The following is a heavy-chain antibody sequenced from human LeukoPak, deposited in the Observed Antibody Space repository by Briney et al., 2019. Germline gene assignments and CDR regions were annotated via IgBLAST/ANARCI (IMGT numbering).Heavy chain of an antibody. V-gene: IGHV3-74*03. CDR3: ARDDLSWYSGIDY. D-gene: IGHD6-13*01. Sequence: HPGGSLRLSCEVSGFTFRAYWMHWVRQAPGKGLVWVSYINSDGTGTMYADSVKGRFTVSRDNAKNTLYLQMNSLRAEDTAVYYCARDDLSWYSGIDYWGQGVLVTVSS. J-gene: IGHJ4*02. CDR1: GFTFRAYW. CDR2: INSDGTGT.